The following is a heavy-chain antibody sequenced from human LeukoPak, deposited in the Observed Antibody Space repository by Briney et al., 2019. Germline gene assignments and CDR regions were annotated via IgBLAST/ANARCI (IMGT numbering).Heavy chain of an antibody. CDR2: ISGSGGST. J-gene: IGHJ4*02. V-gene: IGHV3-23*01. D-gene: IGHD5-18*01. CDR1: GFTFSSYG. Sequence: GGSLRLSCAASGFTFSSYGMSWVRQAPGKGLEWVSAISGSGGSTYYADSVKGRFTISRDNSKNTLYLQMNSLRAEDTAVYYCAKDPKVGIRPRYYFDYWGQGTLVTVSS. CDR3: AKDPKVGIRPRYYFDY.